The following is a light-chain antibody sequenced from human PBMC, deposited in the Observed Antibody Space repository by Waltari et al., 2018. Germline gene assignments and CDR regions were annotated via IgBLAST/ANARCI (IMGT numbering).Light chain of an antibody. J-gene: IGLJ3*02. CDR3: LSADIGGTFWV. Sequence: SYELTQPPSVSVSLGQMARIPCSGDALAKQYVYWFQQRPGQAPIQVMSKDTERPSGIPARFSGSTSGTTVTLTISGVQAEDEADYYCLSADIGGTFWVFGGGTKLTLL. CDR2: KDT. V-gene: IGLV3-25*03. CDR1: ALAKQY.